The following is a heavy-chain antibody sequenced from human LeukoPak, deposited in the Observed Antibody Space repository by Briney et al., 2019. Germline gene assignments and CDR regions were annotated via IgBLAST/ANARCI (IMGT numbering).Heavy chain of an antibody. V-gene: IGHV1-2*02. Sequence: SVKVSCKASGYTFTGYYMHWVRQAPGQGLEWMGWINPNSGGTNYAQKFQGRVTMTRDTSISTAYMELSRLRSDDTAVYYCARDYVWGSYRYYYYYYMDVWGKGTTVTVSS. CDR1: GYTFTGYY. D-gene: IGHD3-16*02. CDR3: ARDYVWGSYRYYYYYYMDV. CDR2: INPNSGGT. J-gene: IGHJ6*03.